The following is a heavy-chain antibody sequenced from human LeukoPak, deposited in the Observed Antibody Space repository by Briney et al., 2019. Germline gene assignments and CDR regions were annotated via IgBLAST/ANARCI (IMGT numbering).Heavy chain of an antibody. Sequence: GGSLRLSCAASGFTFSSYSMNWVRQAPGKGLEWVANIKQDGSEKYYVDSVKGRFTISRDNAKNSLYLQMNSLRAEDTAVYYCARATGHGYYYDSSGYRTYDYWGQGTLVTVSS. CDR3: ARATGHGYYYDSSGYRTYDY. J-gene: IGHJ4*02. V-gene: IGHV3-7*01. CDR2: IKQDGSEK. D-gene: IGHD3-22*01. CDR1: GFTFSSYS.